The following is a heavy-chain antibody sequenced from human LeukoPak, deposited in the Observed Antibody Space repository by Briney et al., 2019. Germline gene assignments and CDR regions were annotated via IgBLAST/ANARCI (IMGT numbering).Heavy chain of an antibody. CDR1: GFTFSSYG. Sequence: GGALRLSCAASGFTFSSYGMHWVRQAPGKGLEWVAFIRYDGSNKYYADSVKGRFTISRDNSKNTLYLQMNSLRAEDTAVYYCAKRKLRIAAAGSDSGAFDYWGQGTLVTVSS. CDR3: AKRKLRIAAAGSDSGAFDY. D-gene: IGHD6-13*01. CDR2: IRYDGSNK. V-gene: IGHV3-30*02. J-gene: IGHJ4*02.